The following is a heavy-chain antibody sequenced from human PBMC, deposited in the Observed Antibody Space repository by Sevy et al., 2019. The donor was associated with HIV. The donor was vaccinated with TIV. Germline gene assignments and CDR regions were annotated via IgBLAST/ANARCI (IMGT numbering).Heavy chain of an antibody. CDR2: INSDSGVT. CDR3: ARLTTKPTSDLYGMDV. CDR1: GYIFTDYY. V-gene: IGHV1-2*02. J-gene: IGHJ6*02. D-gene: IGHD4-17*01. Sequence: ASVKVSCKASGYIFTDYYIHWVRQAPGQGLEWMAWINSDSGVTNYAQRFEGEVTVTSDTSLSTAYLELIRLRSNDTAIYYCARLTTKPTSDLYGMDVWGQGTTVTVSS.